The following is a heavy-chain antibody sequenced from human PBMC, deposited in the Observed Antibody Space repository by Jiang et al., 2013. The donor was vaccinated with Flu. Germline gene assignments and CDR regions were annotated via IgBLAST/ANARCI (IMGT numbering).Heavy chain of an antibody. Sequence: SGAEVKVSCEASGGTFRSYTISWVRQAPGQGLEWMGGIIPSFGAANYAQKFQGRLTVTADDSSNTAYMELSSLTSEDTAVYYCARLSDYYDGSGYYYYFDYWGQGTLVTVSS. CDR3: ARLSDYYDGSGYYYYFDY. J-gene: IGHJ4*02. D-gene: IGHD3-22*01. CDR1: GGTFRSYT. CDR2: IIPSFGAA. V-gene: IGHV1-69*01.